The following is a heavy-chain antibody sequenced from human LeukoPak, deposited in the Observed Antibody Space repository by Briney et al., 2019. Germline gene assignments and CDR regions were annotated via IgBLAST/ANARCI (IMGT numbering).Heavy chain of an antibody. CDR1: GGSISSSSYY. J-gene: IGHJ3*02. D-gene: IGHD3-22*01. CDR3: ARVVENYYDSSGGDAFDI. V-gene: IGHV4-39*07. CDR2: IYYSGST. Sequence: SETLSLTCTVSGGSISSSSYYWGWIRQPPGKGLEWIGSIYYSGSTYYNPSLKSRVTISVDTSKNQFSLKLSSVTAADTAVYYCARVVENYYDSSGGDAFDIWGQGTMVTVSS.